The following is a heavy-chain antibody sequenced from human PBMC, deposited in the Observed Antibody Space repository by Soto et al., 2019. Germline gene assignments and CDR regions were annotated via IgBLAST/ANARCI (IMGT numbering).Heavy chain of an antibody. CDR2: ISYDGSNK. J-gene: IGHJ4*02. CDR3: AKTGYGNYYDSIGYSYFDY. CDR1: GFTFSSYG. D-gene: IGHD3-22*01. V-gene: IGHV3-30*18. Sequence: PGGSLRLSCAASGFTFSSYGMHWVRQAPGKGLEWVAVISYDGSNKYYADSVKGRFTISRDNSKNTLYLQMNSLRAEDTAVYYCAKTGYGNYYDSIGYSYFDYWGQGTLVTVSS.